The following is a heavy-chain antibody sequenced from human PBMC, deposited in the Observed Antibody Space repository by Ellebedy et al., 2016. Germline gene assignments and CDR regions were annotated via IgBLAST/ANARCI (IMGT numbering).Heavy chain of an antibody. J-gene: IGHJ4*02. CDR1: GGSFSGYY. Sequence: GSLRLXXAVYGGSFSGYYWGWIRQPPGKGLEWIGSIYHSGSTYYNPSLKSRVTISVDTSKNQFSLKLSSVTAADTAVYYCARVARPHYYDSSGYHFDYWGQGTLVTVSS. CDR3: ARVARPHYYDSSGYHFDY. D-gene: IGHD3-22*01. CDR2: IYHSGST. V-gene: IGHV4-38-2*01.